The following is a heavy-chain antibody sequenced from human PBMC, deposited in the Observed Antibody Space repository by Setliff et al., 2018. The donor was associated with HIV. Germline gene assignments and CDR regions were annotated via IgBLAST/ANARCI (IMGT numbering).Heavy chain of an antibody. Sequence: PGGSLRLSCAASGFTFDDYAMHWVRQAPGKGLEWVSGISWNSGSIGYADSVKGRFTISRDNAKNPLYLQMNSLRAEDTAVYYCARAEITMIDYWGQGTLVTVSS. V-gene: IGHV3-9*01. CDR3: ARAEITMIDY. D-gene: IGHD3-22*01. J-gene: IGHJ4*02. CDR2: ISWNSGSI. CDR1: GFTFDDYA.